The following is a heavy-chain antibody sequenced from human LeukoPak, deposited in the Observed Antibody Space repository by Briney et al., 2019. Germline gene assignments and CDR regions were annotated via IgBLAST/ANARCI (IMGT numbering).Heavy chain of an antibody. D-gene: IGHD1-7*01. V-gene: IGHV3-13*01. CDR2: IGAAGDT. J-gene: IGHJ2*01. CDR3: ARGWNSFWYFDF. CDR1: GFTFSTYD. Sequence: GGSLRLSCAASGFTFSTYDMHWVRQVTGKDLEWVSAIGAAGDTYYPDSVRGRFTISRQNVKNSLYLQMNSLRVEDTAVYYCARGWNSFWYFDFWGRGTQVTVSS.